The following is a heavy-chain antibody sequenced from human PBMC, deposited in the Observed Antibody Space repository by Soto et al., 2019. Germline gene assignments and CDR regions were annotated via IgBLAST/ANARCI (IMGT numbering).Heavy chain of an antibody. CDR2: IIPILGIA. CDR3: ASHPDLGYCGGGSCYSRWFDP. D-gene: IGHD2-15*01. V-gene: IGHV1-69*02. Sequence: SVKVTCEESGGGISCYSLRWLQQAHGKGLEWMGRIIPILGIANYAQKFQGRVTITADKSTSTAYMELSSLRSEDTAVYYCASHPDLGYCGGGSCYSRWFDPWGQGTLVTVSS. CDR1: GGGISCYS. J-gene: IGHJ5*02.